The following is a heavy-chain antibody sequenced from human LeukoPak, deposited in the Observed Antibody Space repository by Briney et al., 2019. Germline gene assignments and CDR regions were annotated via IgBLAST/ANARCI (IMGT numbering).Heavy chain of an antibody. J-gene: IGHJ4*02. CDR3: AKSRGESRGASNY. Sequence: GGSLRLSCAASGFVFSSYTMSWVRQAPGKGLEWVSGISGSGGSTYYADSVRGRFTISRDNSKNTLYLQMNSLRAEDTALYYCAKSRGESRGASNYWGQGTLVTVSS. CDR1: GFVFSSYT. D-gene: IGHD1-26*01. CDR2: ISGSGGST. V-gene: IGHV3-23*01.